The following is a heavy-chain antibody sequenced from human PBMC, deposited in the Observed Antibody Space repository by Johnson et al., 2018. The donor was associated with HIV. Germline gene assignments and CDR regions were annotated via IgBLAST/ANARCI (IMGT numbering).Heavy chain of an antibody. CDR2: ISYDGSNK. V-gene: IGHV3-30-3*01. D-gene: IGHD5-12*01. CDR3: ARTIRWIDAIEI. J-gene: IGHJ3*02. Sequence: QVQRVESGGGVVQPGRSLRLSCAASVFTFSSYAMHWVRQAPGKGLDWVAVISYDGSNKYYDDSVKGRFNISRDISKNTLYLQMNSLRAEDTAVYYSARTIRWIDAIEIWGQGTMVNVSS. CDR1: VFTFSSYA.